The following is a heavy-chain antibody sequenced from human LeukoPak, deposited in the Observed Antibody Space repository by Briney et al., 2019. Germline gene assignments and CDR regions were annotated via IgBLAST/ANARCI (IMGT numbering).Heavy chain of an antibody. Sequence: PGGSLRLSCTASGFIFDTHTLTWVRQAPGKGLEWVASISGSGDSTNYGASVKGRFTISRDNFKRTVHLEMSNLRADDTAMYYCVRRAAVRGMDFWGLGTTVIVSS. CDR2: ISGSGDST. CDR3: VRRAAVRGMDF. CDR1: GFIFDTHT. D-gene: IGHD1-14*01. V-gene: IGHV3-23*01. J-gene: IGHJ6*02.